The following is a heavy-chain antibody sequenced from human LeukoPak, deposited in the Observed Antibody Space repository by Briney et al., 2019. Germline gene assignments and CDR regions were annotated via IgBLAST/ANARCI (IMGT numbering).Heavy chain of an antibody. J-gene: IGHJ4*02. Sequence: GGSLRLSCAASGFTFSGSAMHWVRQASGKGLEWVGRIRSKANSYATAYAASVKGRFTISRDDSKNTAYLQMNSLKTEDTAVYYCTRHYDSSGYYYVGDLDYWGQGTLVTVSS. V-gene: IGHV3-73*01. D-gene: IGHD3-22*01. CDR2: IRSKANSYAT. CDR3: TRHYDSSGYYYVGDLDY. CDR1: GFTFSGSA.